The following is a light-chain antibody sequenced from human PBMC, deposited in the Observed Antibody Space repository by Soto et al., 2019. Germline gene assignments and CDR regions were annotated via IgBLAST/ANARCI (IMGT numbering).Light chain of an antibody. CDR3: QQYNDWPTIT. CDR2: GGS. V-gene: IGKV3-15*01. J-gene: IGKJ5*01. Sequence: EIVMTQSPATLSVPPGDSATFSCRASKSVRSDLAWYQQKPGQAPRLLIYGGSIRAADIPDRFSGSGSVTEFTLTISTLQSEDVAVYYCQQYNDWPTITFGQGTRLEIK. CDR1: KSVRSD.